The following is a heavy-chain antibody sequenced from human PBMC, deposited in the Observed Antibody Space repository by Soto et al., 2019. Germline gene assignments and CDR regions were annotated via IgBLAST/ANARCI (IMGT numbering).Heavy chain of an antibody. Sequence: EMQLLESGGDLVQPGGSLRLSCAASGFTFSNYAMTWVRQAPGKGLEYISAISGSGVTTYSADSMKGRFTISRDNSKNSLYLQLNSLRAEDTAVYYCAKDRDDIGMADAFEIWGQGTMVTVSS. V-gene: IGHV3-23*01. CDR2: ISGSGVTT. J-gene: IGHJ3*02. D-gene: IGHD3-9*01. CDR1: GFTFSNYA. CDR3: AKDRDDIGMADAFEI.